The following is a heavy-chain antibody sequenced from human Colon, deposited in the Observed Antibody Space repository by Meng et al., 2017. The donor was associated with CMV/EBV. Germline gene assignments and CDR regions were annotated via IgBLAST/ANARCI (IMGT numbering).Heavy chain of an antibody. D-gene: IGHD2-2*01. CDR2: SYYTGST. V-gene: IGHV4-34*01. J-gene: IGHJ4*01. Sequence: QVQLQQWGAGLLKPSETLSLTCAVYGGSFSGYYWTWISQPPGRGLEWIGESYYTGSTNYSPSLKSRVTISLDTSKNQFSLKLNSVTAADTAVYYCARATKSSCWEVLDYWGHGTLVTVSS. CDR1: GGSFSGYY. CDR3: ARATKSSCWEVLDY.